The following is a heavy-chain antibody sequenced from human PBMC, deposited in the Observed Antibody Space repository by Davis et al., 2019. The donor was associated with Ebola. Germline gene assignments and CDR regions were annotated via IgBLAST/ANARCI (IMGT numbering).Heavy chain of an antibody. D-gene: IGHD5-12*01. Sequence: GGSLRLSCAASGFTFSSYSMNWVRQAPGKGLEWVSYISSSSSYIYYADSVKGRFTISRDNAKNSLYLQMNSLRAEDTAVYYCARASYSGYDFTGHYFDYWGQGTLVTVSS. J-gene: IGHJ4*02. CDR3: ARASYSGYDFTGHYFDY. CDR1: GFTFSSYS. V-gene: IGHV3-21*05. CDR2: ISSSSSYI.